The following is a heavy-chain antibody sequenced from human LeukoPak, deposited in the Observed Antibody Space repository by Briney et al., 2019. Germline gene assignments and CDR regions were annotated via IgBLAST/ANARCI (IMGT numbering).Heavy chain of an antibody. CDR3: AKDAFSARYSSSSFYYYYYMDV. Sequence: GGSLRLSCAASGFTFSSYAMSWVRQAPGKGLEWVSAISGSGGSTYYAESVKGRFTISRDNSKNTLYLQMNSLRAEDTAVYYCAKDAFSARYSSSSFYYYYYMDVWGKGTTVTVSS. J-gene: IGHJ6*03. CDR1: GFTFSSYA. D-gene: IGHD6-6*01. V-gene: IGHV3-23*01. CDR2: ISGSGGST.